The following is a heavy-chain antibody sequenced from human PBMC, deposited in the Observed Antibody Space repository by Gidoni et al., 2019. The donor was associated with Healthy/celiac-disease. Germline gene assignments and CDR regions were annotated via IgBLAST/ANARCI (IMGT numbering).Heavy chain of an antibody. CDR2: ISGSGGST. V-gene: IGHV3-23*01. CDR3: ARFWSGYYSPTDY. CDR1: GFTFSSYA. Sequence: EVQLLESGGGLVQPGGSLRLSCAASGFTFSSYAMSWVRQAPGKGLEWVSAISGSGGSTYYADSVKGRFTISRDNSKNTLYLQMNSLRAEDTAVYYCARFWSGYYSPTDYWGQGTLVTVSS. D-gene: IGHD3-3*01. J-gene: IGHJ4*02.